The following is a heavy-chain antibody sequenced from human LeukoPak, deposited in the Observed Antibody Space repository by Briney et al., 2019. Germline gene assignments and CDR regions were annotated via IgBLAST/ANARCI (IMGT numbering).Heavy chain of an antibody. D-gene: IGHD3-10*01. V-gene: IGHV4-61*02. J-gene: IGHJ5*02. Sequence: SETLSLTCIVSGVSITSGNYYWTWIRQPAGKGLEWIGRLYPSGSTNYNPSLKSRVTMSVDTSKNQFSLKLSSVTAADTAVYYCATSSNYYGSGIQTWFDPWGQGTLVTVSS. CDR3: ATSSNYYGSGIQTWFDP. CDR2: LYPSGST. CDR1: GVSITSGNYY.